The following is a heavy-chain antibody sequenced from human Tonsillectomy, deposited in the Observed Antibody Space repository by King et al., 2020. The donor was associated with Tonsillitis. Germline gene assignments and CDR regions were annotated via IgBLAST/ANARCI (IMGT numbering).Heavy chain of an antibody. J-gene: IGHJ4*02. CDR3: ARHDGASAPDNY. CDR1: GYTFSSYW. Sequence: VQLVQSGAEVKKPGESLKISCKGSGYTFSSYWIGWVRQMPGKGLEWMGIIYPGNSDTRYSPSFQGQVTISADKSISTAYLEWSTLKASDTAMYFCARHDGASAPDNYWGQGTLVTVSS. D-gene: IGHD1-26*01. V-gene: IGHV5-51*01. CDR2: IYPGNSDT.